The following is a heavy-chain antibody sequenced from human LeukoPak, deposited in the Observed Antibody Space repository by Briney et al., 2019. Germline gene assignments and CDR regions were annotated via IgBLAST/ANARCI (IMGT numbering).Heavy chain of an antibody. CDR3: ARGGGQQWLLFAFHI. CDR2: IYYSGST. V-gene: IGHV4-59*01. CDR1: GGSIRNYY. Sequence: PSETLSLTCTVSGGSIRNYYWTWIRQAPGKGLEWIGNIYYSGSTKYNPSLKSRVTLSVDTSKNQFSLNLSSVTAADTAVYYCARGGGQQWLLFAFHIWGQGTMVTVSS. J-gene: IGHJ3*02. D-gene: IGHD2-21*02.